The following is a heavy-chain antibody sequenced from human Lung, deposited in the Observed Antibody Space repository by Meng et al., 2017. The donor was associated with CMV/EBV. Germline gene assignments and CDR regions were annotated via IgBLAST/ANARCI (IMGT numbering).Heavy chain of an antibody. J-gene: IGHJ6*02. CDR2: INPYSGDT. Sequence: ASXXVSXKASGYTFTGYYMHWVRQAPGQGLEWMGWINPYSGDTKYPQKLQGRVTMTTDTSTSTAYMELRSLRSDDTAVYYCAKRAQATIFGVVGIMDVWGQGTXVTVSS. V-gene: IGHV1/OR15-2*02. CDR3: AKRAQATIFGVVGIMDV. CDR1: GYTFTGYY. D-gene: IGHD3-3*01.